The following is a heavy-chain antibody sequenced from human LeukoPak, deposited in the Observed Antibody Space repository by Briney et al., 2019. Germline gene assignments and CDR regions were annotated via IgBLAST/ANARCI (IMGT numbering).Heavy chain of an antibody. Sequence: GASVKVSCKASGYTFTNSYIHWVRQAPGQVLEWMGLINPDGGNTNYAQNFQGRVTLTRDTSTSTVYMELSSLRSEDTAIYYRARIRDGYNDAYDIWGQGTVVTVPS. CDR1: GYTFTNSY. D-gene: IGHD5-24*01. V-gene: IGHV1-46*01. CDR3: ARIRDGYNDAYDI. J-gene: IGHJ3*02. CDR2: INPDGGNT.